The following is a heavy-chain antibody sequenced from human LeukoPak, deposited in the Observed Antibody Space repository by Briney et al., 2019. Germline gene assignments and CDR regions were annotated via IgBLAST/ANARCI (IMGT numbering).Heavy chain of an antibody. CDR3: ARESFAQWDI. V-gene: IGHV4-30-4*07. CDR2: IYYSGST. CDR1: GGSISSGGYS. D-gene: IGHD1-26*01. Sequence: SQTLSLTCAVSGGSISSGGYSWSRIRQPPGKGLEWIGYIYYSGSTNYNPSLKSRVTISVDTSKNQFSLKLSSVTAADTAVYYCARESFAQWDIWGQGTLVTVSS. J-gene: IGHJ4*02.